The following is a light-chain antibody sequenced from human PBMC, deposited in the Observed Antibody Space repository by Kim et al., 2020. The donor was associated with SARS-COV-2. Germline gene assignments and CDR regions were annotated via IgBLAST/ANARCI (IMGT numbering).Light chain of an antibody. Sequence: EIVLTQSPGTLSLSPGDRATLACRASQSINSNYLTWYQQKPGQAPRPLVFGASSRATGIPDRFSGSGSGTDFTLTISRLEPEDFAVYYCQQYGASPPFPFGGGTRVEIK. CDR2: GAS. J-gene: IGKJ4*01. CDR1: QSINSNY. CDR3: QQYGASPPFP. V-gene: IGKV3-20*01.